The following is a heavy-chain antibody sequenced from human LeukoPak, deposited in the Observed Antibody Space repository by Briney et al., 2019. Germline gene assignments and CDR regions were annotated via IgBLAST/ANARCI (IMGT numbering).Heavy chain of an antibody. CDR3: ATAWDIVVVPAAQTNWFDP. CDR2: FDPEDGET. D-gene: IGHD2-2*01. CDR1: GYTLTELS. Sequence: ASVKVSCKVPGYTLTELSMHWVRQAPGKGLEWMGGFDPEDGETIYAQKFQGRVTMTEDTSTDTAYMELSSLRSEDTAVYYCATAWDIVVVPAAQTNWFDPWGQGTLVTVSS. V-gene: IGHV1-24*01. J-gene: IGHJ5*02.